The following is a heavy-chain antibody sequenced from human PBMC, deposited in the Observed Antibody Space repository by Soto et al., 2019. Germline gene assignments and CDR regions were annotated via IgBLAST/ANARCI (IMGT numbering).Heavy chain of an antibody. D-gene: IGHD2-2*01. V-gene: IGHV4-59*12. CDR3: AKDGLIVVVPAAIDY. J-gene: IGHJ4*02. CDR2: IYDTGISGYTPST. Sequence: PEETVTLTCTVSGGSITSSYWSWIRRPPGKGLEWIAYIYDTGISGYTPSTSYNPSLKSRVTMSVDTSKSQFSLKLSSVTAEDTAVYYCAKDGLIVVVPAAIDYWGQGTLVTVSS. CDR1: GGSITSSY.